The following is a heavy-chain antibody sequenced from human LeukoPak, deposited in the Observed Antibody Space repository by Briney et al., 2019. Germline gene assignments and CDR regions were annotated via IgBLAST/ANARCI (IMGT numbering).Heavy chain of an antibody. J-gene: IGHJ6*03. CDR2: ISSSGSTI. Sequence: GGSLRLSCAASGFTFSSYEMNWVRQAPGKGLEWVSYISSSGSTIYYADSVKGRFTISRDNAKNSLYLQMNSLRAEDTAVYYCARDRVEVRGVVYYYYMDVWGKGTTVTVSS. CDR3: ARDRVEVRGVVYYYYMDV. V-gene: IGHV3-48*03. D-gene: IGHD3-10*01. CDR1: GFTFSSYE.